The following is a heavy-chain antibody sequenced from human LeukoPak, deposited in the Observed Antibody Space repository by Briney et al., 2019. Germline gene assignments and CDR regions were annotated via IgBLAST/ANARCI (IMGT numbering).Heavy chain of an antibody. CDR1: GGSISSYY. CDR2: TYYSGST. CDR3: ARVVIATFYYYMDV. Sequence: SETLSLTCTGSGGSISSYYWSWIRQPPGKGLEWIGHTYYSGSTNYNPSLKSRVTISEDTSKNQFSLKLSSVTAADTAVYYCARVVIATFYYYMDVWGRGTTVTVSS. J-gene: IGHJ6*03. D-gene: IGHD2-21*01. V-gene: IGHV4-59*01.